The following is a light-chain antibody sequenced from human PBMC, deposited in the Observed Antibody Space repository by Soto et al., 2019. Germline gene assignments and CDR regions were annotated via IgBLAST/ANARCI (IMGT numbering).Light chain of an antibody. Sequence: DIQMTQSPSTLSASVGDRVTITCRASQSISSWLAWYQQKPGKAPKLLIYKASSLESGVPSRFSGGGSGTEFTITSSSLQPDDFATYDSQQYNSGGFTFGPGTKVDIK. CDR2: KAS. CDR3: QQYNSGGFT. J-gene: IGKJ3*01. V-gene: IGKV1-5*03. CDR1: QSISSW.